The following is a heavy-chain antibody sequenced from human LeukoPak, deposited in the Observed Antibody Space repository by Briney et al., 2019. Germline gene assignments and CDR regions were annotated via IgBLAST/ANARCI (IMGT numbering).Heavy chain of an antibody. CDR1: GGXVSGGNFY. V-gene: IGHV4-61*01. J-gene: IGHJ4*02. CDR3: ARLPMAVTPHVDY. CDR2: IFHSGNT. D-gene: IGHD2-21*02. Sequence: SETLSLTCTVPGGXVSGGNFYWSWIRQPPGKGLEWIGYIFHSGNTNYNPSLKSRVTISLGMSKNQFSLKLSSVTAADTAVYYCARLPMAVTPHVDYWGQGTLVTVSS.